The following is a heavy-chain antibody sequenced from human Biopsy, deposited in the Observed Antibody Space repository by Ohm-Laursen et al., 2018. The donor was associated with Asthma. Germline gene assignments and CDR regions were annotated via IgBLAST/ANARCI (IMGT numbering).Heavy chain of an antibody. V-gene: IGHV1-18*01. CDR3: ARAVDYSHYYGIDV. CDR1: GYTFNSAG. Sequence: ASVKASCKTSGYTFNSAGITWVRQAPGQVLEWMGWISVYNGNTKVAQKLQDRVTMITDTSTSTAYMELRSLRSDDTAVYFCARAVDYSHYYGIDVWGQGTTVTVS. J-gene: IGHJ6*02. D-gene: IGHD3-10*01. CDR2: ISVYNGNT.